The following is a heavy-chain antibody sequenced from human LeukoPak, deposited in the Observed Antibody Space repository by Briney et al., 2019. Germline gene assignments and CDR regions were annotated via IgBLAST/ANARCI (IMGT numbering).Heavy chain of an antibody. Sequence: GGSLRLSCVVSGFTVSSNYMSWVRQAPGKGLEWVSVISSAGSTYYADSVKGRFTISRDNSKNTLYLQMNSLRAEDTAVYYCAKDNNIRYFDWGTNAFDIWGQGTMVTVSS. CDR3: AKDNNIRYFDWGTNAFDI. V-gene: IGHV3-53*01. J-gene: IGHJ3*02. CDR2: ISSAGST. D-gene: IGHD3-9*01. CDR1: GFTVSSNY.